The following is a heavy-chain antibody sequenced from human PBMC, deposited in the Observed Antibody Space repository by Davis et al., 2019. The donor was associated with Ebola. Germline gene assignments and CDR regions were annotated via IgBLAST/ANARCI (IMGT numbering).Heavy chain of an antibody. CDR3: ARAGFQQQLLSDY. Sequence: SVKVSCKASGGTFSSYAISWVRQAPGQGLEWMGGIIPIFGTANYAQKFQGRVTMTRDTSTSTVYMELSSLRSEDTAVYYCARAGFQQQLLSDYWGQGTLVTVSS. CDR1: GGTFSSYA. D-gene: IGHD6-13*01. CDR2: IIPIFGTA. V-gene: IGHV1-69*05. J-gene: IGHJ4*02.